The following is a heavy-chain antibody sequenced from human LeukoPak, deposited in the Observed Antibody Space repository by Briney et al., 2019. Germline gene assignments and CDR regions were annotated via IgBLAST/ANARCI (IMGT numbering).Heavy chain of an antibody. CDR2: ISWNSGSI. D-gene: IGHD6-13*01. CDR1: GFTFDDYA. CDR3: AKVSSSWYHYFDY. V-gene: IGHV3-9*01. J-gene: IGHJ4*02. Sequence: PGGSLRLSCAASGFTFDDYAMHWVRQAPGKGLEWVSGISWNSGSIGYADSVKGRFTISRDNAKNSLYLQMNSLRAEDTALYYCAKVSSSWYHYFDYWGQGTLVTVSS.